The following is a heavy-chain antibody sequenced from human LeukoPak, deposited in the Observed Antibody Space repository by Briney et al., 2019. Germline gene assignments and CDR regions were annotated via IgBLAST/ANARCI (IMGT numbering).Heavy chain of an antibody. CDR3: ARDSVRLGELSSDY. J-gene: IGHJ4*02. V-gene: IGHV3-11*06. CDR2: ISSSSSYT. CDR1: GFTFSDYY. Sequence: GGSLRLSCAASGFTFSDYYMSWIRQAPGKGLEWVSYISSSSSYTNYADSVKGRFTISRDNAKNSLYLQINSLRAEDTAVYYCARDSVRLGELSSDYWGQGTLVTVSS. D-gene: IGHD3-16*02.